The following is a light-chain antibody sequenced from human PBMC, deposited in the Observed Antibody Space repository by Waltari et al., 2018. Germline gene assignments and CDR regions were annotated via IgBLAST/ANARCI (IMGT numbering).Light chain of an antibody. CDR2: EDK. Sequence: NFMLTQPHSVSESPGRTVTISCTRTSDSIASNYVQWYQQRPGSAPTIVIYEDKQRPSGVPDRFSGSIDRSSNSASRTISGLKTEDEADYYCQSYDTSNLVFGGGTKLTVL. J-gene: IGLJ3*02. CDR3: QSYDTSNLV. V-gene: IGLV6-57*04. CDR1: SDSIASNY.